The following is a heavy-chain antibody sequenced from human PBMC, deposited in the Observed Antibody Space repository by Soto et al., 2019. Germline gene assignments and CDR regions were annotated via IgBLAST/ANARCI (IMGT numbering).Heavy chain of an antibody. D-gene: IGHD4-4*01. V-gene: IGHV1-69*02. CDR2: IIPILGIA. CDR3: ARSTTVTTFWFDP. Sequence: QVQLVQSGAEVKKPGSSVKVSCKSSGGTFSSYTISWVRQAPGQGREWMGRIIPILGIANYAQKFQGRVTITADKSTSTAYMELSSLRSEDTAVYYCARSTTVTTFWFDPWGQGTLFTVSS. CDR1: GGTFSSYT. J-gene: IGHJ5*02.